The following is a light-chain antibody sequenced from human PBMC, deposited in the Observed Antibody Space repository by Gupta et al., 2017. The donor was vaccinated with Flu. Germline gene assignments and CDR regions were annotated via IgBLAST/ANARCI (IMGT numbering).Light chain of an antibody. CDR1: HTIRRTY. Sequence: IVLTQSPCTLSSSPGERATLSCRASHTIRRTYLAWHQHTRFQAPRLLIYAASNSDAGIPDRFSGSGYGKDFTLTISRRKPEDFAVYYCQHDGDYPRYNLGQGTRMEI. CDR2: AAS. J-gene: IGKJ2*01. V-gene: IGKV3-20*01. CDR3: QHDGDYPRYN.